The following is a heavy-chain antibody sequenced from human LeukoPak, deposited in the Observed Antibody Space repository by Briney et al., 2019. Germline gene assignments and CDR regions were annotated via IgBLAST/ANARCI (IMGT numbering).Heavy chain of an antibody. CDR3: ARGGVSGDTYYDFWSGYSFDP. CDR2: INPNSGGT. J-gene: IGHJ5*02. CDR1: GYTFTGYY. Sequence: ASVKVSCKASGYTFTGYYMQWVRQAPGQGLEWMGWINPNSGGTNYAQKFQGRVTTTRDTSITTAYMELSRLRSDDTAVYYCARGGVSGDTYYDFWSGYSFDPWGQGTLVTVSS. V-gene: IGHV1-2*02. D-gene: IGHD3-3*01.